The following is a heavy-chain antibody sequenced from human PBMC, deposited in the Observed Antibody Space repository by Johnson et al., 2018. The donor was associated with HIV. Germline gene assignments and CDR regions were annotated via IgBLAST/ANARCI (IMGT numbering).Heavy chain of an antibody. CDR1: GFTFSDYH. Sequence: QVQLVESGGGLVKPGGSLRLSCVASGFTFSDYHMSWIRQAPGKGLAWVSYISSSGNTIYNADSVKARFTLSRDHANNSLYLQLNSLRAEDTAVYYCARATYYYESSGYLTRPRAFDVWGQGTTVTVSS. D-gene: IGHD3-22*01. J-gene: IGHJ3*01. V-gene: IGHV3-11*04. CDR2: ISSSGNTI. CDR3: ARATYYYESSGYLTRPRAFDV.